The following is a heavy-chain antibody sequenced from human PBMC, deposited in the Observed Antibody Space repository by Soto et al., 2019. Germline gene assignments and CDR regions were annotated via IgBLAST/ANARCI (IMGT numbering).Heavy chain of an antibody. Sequence: ASLKVSCNASGYTFTSYAMHWVLQAPGQRLEWMGWINAGNGNTKYSQKFQGRVTITRDTSASTAYMELSSLRSEDTAVYYCARDGSGSQIYSYYYYMDVWGKGTTVTVSS. CDR3: ARDGSGSQIYSYYYYMDV. V-gene: IGHV1-3*01. J-gene: IGHJ6*03. CDR2: INAGNGNT. D-gene: IGHD3-10*01. CDR1: GYTFTSYA.